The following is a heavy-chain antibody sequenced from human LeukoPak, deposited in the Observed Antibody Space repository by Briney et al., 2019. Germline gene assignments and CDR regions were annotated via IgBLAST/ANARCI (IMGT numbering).Heavy chain of an antibody. V-gene: IGHV3-7*03. CDR3: ARGFYYFDY. CDR1: GFTFNTDW. J-gene: IGHJ4*02. Sequence: GGSLRLSCAASGFTFNTDWMSWVRQAPGKGVEGVANIKEDGSEIYYVDSVKGRFTICRDNAKNSLYLQMNSLRAEDTAVYYCARGFYYFDYWGQGTLVTVSS. D-gene: IGHD2/OR15-2a*01. CDR2: IKEDGSEI.